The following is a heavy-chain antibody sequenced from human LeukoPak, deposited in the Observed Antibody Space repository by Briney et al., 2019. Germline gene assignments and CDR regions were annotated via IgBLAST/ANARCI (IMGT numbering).Heavy chain of an antibody. Sequence: PSETLSLTCAVYGGSFSGYYWTWIRQPPGKGLEWIREITHSGSTNYNPSLESRVAISLDASEKQFSLRVRSVTAADSAIYYCARGTESSGWNFDYWGQGTLVTVCS. D-gene: IGHD6-25*01. CDR1: GGSFSGYY. J-gene: IGHJ4*02. V-gene: IGHV4-34*01. CDR2: ITHSGST. CDR3: ARGTESSGWNFDY.